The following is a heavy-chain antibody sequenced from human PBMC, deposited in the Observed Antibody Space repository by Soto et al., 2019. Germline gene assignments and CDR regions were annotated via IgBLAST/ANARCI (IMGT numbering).Heavy chain of an antibody. CDR2: ISDGGSSK. V-gene: IGHV3-23*01. D-gene: IGHD6-25*01. CDR1: GFTFSSYA. J-gene: IGHJ6*02. CDR3: ANLLEGAADYYYGMDV. Sequence: GGSLRLSCAASGFTFSSYAMSWVRQAPGKGLEWVSAISDGGSSKYYADSVKGRFTISRDNSKNTLYPQMNSLRPEDTAVYYCANLLEGAADYYYGMDVWGQWTTVPVSS.